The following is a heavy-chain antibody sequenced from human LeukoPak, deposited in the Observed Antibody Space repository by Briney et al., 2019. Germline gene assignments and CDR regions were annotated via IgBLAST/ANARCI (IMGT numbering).Heavy chain of an antibody. J-gene: IGHJ4*02. Sequence: PGGSLRLSCAASGFTFDDYAMHWVRQAPGKGLEWVSGISWNSGSIDYADSVKGRFTISRDNAKNSLYLQMNSLRAEDTAVYYCARGAHKRDDYGGFFDYWGQKTLVTVSS. CDR3: ARGAHKRDDYGGFFDY. V-gene: IGHV3-9*01. CDR2: ISWNSGSI. D-gene: IGHD4-23*01. CDR1: GFTFDDYA.